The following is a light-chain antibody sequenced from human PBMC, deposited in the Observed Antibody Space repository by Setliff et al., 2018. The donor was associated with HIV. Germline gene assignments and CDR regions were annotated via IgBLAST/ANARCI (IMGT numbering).Light chain of an antibody. Sequence: QSALTQPASVSGSPGQSITISCTGTSSDVGGYNYVSWYQQHPGKAPKVMIYDVSNRPSGVSNRFSGSKSGNTASLTISGLQAEDEADYYCNSYTSSTTQVFGTGTKVTVL. J-gene: IGLJ1*01. CDR1: SSDVGGYNY. V-gene: IGLV2-14*03. CDR2: DVS. CDR3: NSYTSSTTQV.